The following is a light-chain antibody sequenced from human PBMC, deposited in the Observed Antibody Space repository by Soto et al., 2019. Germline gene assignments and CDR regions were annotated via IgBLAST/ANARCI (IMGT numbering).Light chain of an antibody. J-gene: IGKJ4*01. CDR3: QQYGNSPLT. CDR1: QSVTNS. CDR2: QTS. V-gene: IGKV3-11*01. Sequence: IVLTQSPVTLSLSTGERATLSCRASQSVTNSLACYQQKPGQAPRLLIYQTSIRAAGIPARFSASGSGTDFTLTIIRLEPEDFAVYFCQQYGNSPLTFGGGTKVDIK.